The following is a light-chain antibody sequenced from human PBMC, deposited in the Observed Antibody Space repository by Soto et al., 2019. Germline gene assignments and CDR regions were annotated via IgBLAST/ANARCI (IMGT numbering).Light chain of an antibody. Sequence: EIVLTQSPVTLSLSPGDRATLSCRPSQSVSSFLAWYQQKPGQPPRLLIYDVSNRAAGIPARFSGSGSGTDFTLTISSLEPEDFAVYYCQQRTDWPPVYTFGQGTKVDI. V-gene: IGKV3-11*01. J-gene: IGKJ2*01. CDR3: QQRTDWPPVYT. CDR1: QSVSSF. CDR2: DVS.